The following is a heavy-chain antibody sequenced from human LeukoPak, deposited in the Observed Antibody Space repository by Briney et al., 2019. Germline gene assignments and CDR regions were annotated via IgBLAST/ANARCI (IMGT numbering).Heavy chain of an antibody. V-gene: IGHV3-23*01. Sequence: GGSLRLSCAASGFTFSSYAMSWVRQAPGKGLEWVSAISGSGGSTYYADSVKGRFTISRDNSKNTLYLQMNSLRAEDTAVYYCAKDLYRPPNTYYMDVWGKGTTVTVSS. CDR1: GFTFSSYA. CDR3: AKDLYRPPNTYYMDV. D-gene: IGHD2-8*01. CDR2: ISGSGGST. J-gene: IGHJ6*03.